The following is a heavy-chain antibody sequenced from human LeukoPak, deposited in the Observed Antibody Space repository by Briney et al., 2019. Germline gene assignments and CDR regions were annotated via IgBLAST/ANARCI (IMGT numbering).Heavy chain of an antibody. Sequence: GESLKISCQASGYSFTSYWIGWVRQMPGKGLEWMGIIYPGDSDTRYSPSFQGQVTISADKSISTAYLQWSSLKASDTAMYYCARRVTIFGVDAFNIWGQGTMVTVSS. J-gene: IGHJ3*02. CDR3: ARRVTIFGVDAFNI. CDR2: IYPGDSDT. CDR1: GYSFTSYW. V-gene: IGHV5-51*01. D-gene: IGHD3-3*01.